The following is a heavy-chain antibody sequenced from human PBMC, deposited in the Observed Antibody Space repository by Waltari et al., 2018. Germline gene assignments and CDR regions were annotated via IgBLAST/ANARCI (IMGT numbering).Heavy chain of an antibody. CDR1: NGSINNFY. CDR3: ARGGLRYYDSGSQPYNWFGP. D-gene: IGHD3-10*01. J-gene: IGHJ5*02. CDR2: AYFSGTT. Sequence: QVQLQESGPGLVKPSETLSLTCTVSNGSINNFYWSWIRQPPGKGLEWIGYAYFSGTTNYNPALKSRVTISVDTAKNQFSLKLTSVTAADTATYYCARGGLRYYDSGSQPYNWFGPWGQGIMVSVSS. V-gene: IGHV4-59*01.